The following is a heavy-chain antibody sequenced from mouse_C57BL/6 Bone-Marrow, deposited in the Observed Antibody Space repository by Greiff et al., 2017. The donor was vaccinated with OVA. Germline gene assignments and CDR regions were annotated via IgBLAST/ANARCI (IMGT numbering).Heavy chain of an antibody. D-gene: IGHD2-1*01. J-gene: IGHJ2*01. Sequence: VQLQQSGAELVRPGTSVKVSCQASGYAFTNYLLEWVKQRPGQGLEWIGVINPGRGGTNYNEKFKGKATLTADKSSSTAYMQLSSLTSEDSAVYFCARAYGNYVLDYWGQGTTLTVSS. V-gene: IGHV1-54*01. CDR1: GYAFTNYL. CDR3: ARAYGNYVLDY. CDR2: INPGRGGT.